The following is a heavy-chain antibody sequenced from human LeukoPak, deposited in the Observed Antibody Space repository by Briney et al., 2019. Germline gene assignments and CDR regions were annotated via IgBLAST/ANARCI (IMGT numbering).Heavy chain of an antibody. CDR3: ARVGEGGYYYYGMDV. V-gene: IGHV4-59*01. Sequence: SETLSLTCTVSAGSISSYYWSWIRQPPGKGLEWIGYIYSSGSTNYNPSLKSRVTISVDTSKNQFSLKLSSVAAADTAVYYCARVGEGGYYYYGMDVWGQGTTVTVSS. J-gene: IGHJ6*02. CDR2: IYSSGST. D-gene: IGHD3-16*01. CDR1: AGSISSYY.